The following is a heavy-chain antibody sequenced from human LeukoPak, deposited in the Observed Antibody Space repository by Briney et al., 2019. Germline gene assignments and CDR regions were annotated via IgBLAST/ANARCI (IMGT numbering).Heavy chain of an antibody. CDR1: GFTFSSYA. CDR2: ISYDGSNK. J-gene: IGHJ3*02. Sequence: PGRSLRLSCAASGFTFSSYAVHWVRQAPGKGLEWVAVISYDGSNKYYADSVKGRFTISRDNSKNTLYLQMNSLRAEDTAVYYCAREITIFGVGDAFDIWGQGTMVTVSS. V-gene: IGHV3-30*04. CDR3: AREITIFGVGDAFDI. D-gene: IGHD3-3*01.